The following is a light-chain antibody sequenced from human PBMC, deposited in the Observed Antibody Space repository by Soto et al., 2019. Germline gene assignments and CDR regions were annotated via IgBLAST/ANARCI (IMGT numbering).Light chain of an antibody. CDR3: AAWDDSLNGHV. CDR1: SSNIGSST. CDR2: SNN. J-gene: IGLJ1*01. Sequence: QSVLTQPPSASGTPGQRVTISCSGSSSNIGSSTVNWYQQLPGTAPKLLIYSNNQRPSGVPDRFYGSKSGTSASLAISGLQSEDEADYYCAAWDDSLNGHVFGTGTKVTVL. V-gene: IGLV1-44*01.